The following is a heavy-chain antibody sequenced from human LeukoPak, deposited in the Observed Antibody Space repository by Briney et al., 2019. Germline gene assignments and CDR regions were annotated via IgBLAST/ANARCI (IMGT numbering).Heavy chain of an antibody. D-gene: IGHD2-15*01. Sequence: ASVKVSCKASGYTFTGYYMHWVRQAPGQGLEWMGWINPNSGGTNFAQKFQGRVTMTRDTSITTAYMELSRLRSDDTAVYYCAKDRGTGFCSGATCYSYYFDYWGQGTLVTVSS. CDR2: INPNSGGT. CDR3: AKDRGTGFCSGATCYSYYFDY. CDR1: GYTFTGYY. J-gene: IGHJ4*02. V-gene: IGHV1-2*02.